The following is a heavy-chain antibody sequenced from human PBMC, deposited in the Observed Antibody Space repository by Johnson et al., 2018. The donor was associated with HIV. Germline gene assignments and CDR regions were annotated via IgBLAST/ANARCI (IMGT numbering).Heavy chain of an antibody. V-gene: IGHV3-66*01. Sequence: VQLVESGGVVVQPGGSLRLSCETSGFTVSSNYMSWVRQAPGKGLEWVSVIYSGGSTYYADSVKGRFTISQDNSKNSLFLQMNSLRIEDTALYYCAKDISPSSSSWGLLIDAFDIWGQGTMVTVSS. CDR3: AKDISPSSSSWGLLIDAFDI. CDR2: IYSGGST. J-gene: IGHJ3*02. D-gene: IGHD6-13*01. CDR1: GFTVSSNY.